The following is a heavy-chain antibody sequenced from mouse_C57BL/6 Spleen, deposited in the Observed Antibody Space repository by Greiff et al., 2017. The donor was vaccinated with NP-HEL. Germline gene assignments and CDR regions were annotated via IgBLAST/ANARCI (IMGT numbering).Heavy chain of an antibody. CDR1: GYTFTSYW. V-gene: IGHV1-52*01. Sequence: QVHVKQPGAELVRPGSSVKLSCKASGYTFTSYWMHWVKQRPIQGLEWIGNIDPSDSETHYNQKFKDKATLTVDKSSSTAYMQLSSLTSEDSAVYYCARDYGSYFDYWGQGTTLTVSS. J-gene: IGHJ2*01. CDR3: ARDYGSYFDY. CDR2: IDPSDSET. D-gene: IGHD1-1*01.